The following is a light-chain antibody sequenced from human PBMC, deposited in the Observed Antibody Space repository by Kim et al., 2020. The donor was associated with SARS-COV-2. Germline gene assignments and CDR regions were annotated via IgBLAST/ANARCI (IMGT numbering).Light chain of an antibody. J-gene: IGKJ2*01. Sequence: IVMTQTPVSLSVTPGQPASMSCKSSQSLVRSDGMTYLYWYVQKTGQTPQLLIHEVSNRFSGVPDRFSGSGSGTDFTLKISRVEAEDVEIYFCMQNKQFPTFGQGTKLEI. V-gene: IGKV2D-29*01. CDR1: QSLVRSDGMTY. CDR2: EVS. CDR3: MQNKQFPT.